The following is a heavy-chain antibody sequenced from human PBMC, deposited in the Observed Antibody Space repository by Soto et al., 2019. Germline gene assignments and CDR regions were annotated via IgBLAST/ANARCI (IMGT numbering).Heavy chain of an antibody. Sequence: SSETLSLTCTVSGGSISSSSYYWGWIRQPPGKGLEWIGSIYYSGSTYYNPSLKSRVTISVDTSKNQFSLKLSSVTAADTAVYYCARRPSGCSGGSCYSEYYGMDVWGQGTTVTVSS. V-gene: IGHV4-39*01. CDR3: ARRPSGCSGGSCYSEYYGMDV. CDR2: IYYSGST. CDR1: GGSISSSSYY. J-gene: IGHJ6*02. D-gene: IGHD2-15*01.